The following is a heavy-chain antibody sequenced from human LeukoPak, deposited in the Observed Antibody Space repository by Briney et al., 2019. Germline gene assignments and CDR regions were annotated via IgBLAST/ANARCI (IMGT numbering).Heavy chain of an antibody. V-gene: IGHV4-39*01. CDR3: APIVVVPAAMPVQFDY. Sequence: NPSETLSLTCTVSGGSISSSSYYSGWIRQPPGKGLEWIGRIYYSGSTYYNPSLKSRVTISVDTSKNQFSLKLSSVTAADTAVYYCAPIVVVPAAMPVQFDYWGQGTLVTVSS. D-gene: IGHD2-2*01. CDR2: IYYSGST. J-gene: IGHJ4*02. CDR1: GGSISSSSYY.